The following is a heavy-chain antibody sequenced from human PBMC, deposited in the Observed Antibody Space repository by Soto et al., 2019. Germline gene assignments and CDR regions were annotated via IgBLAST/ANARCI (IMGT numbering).Heavy chain of an antibody. J-gene: IGHJ2*01. V-gene: IGHV4-30-4*01. CDR3: ASGWYSSSWTNWYFDL. CDR2: IYYSGST. Sequence: PSETLSLTCTVSGGSISSGDYYWSWIRQPPGKGLEWIGYIYYSGSTYYNPSLKSRVTISVDTSKNQFSLKLSSVTAADTAVYYCASGWYSSSWTNWYFDLWGRGTLVTVSS. CDR1: GGSISSGDYY. D-gene: IGHD6-13*01.